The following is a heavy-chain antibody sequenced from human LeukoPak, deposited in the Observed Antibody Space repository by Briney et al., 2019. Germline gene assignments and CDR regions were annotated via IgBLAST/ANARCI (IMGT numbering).Heavy chain of an antibody. V-gene: IGHV3-49*03. CDR1: GFTFGDYT. J-gene: IGHJ4*02. Sequence: GGSLRLSCTASGFTFGDYTMNWFRQAPGKGLEWVGFIRSKDYGRTTEYAASVKDRFSISRDDSKCIAYLQMNSLKTEDTAVYYCTREWELAGSDFDYWGQGTLVTVSS. CDR3: TREWELAGSDFDY. CDR2: IRSKDYGRTT. D-gene: IGHD1-26*01.